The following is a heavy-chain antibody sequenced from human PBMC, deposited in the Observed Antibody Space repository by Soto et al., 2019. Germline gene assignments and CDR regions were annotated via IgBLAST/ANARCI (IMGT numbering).Heavy chain of an antibody. V-gene: IGHV4-38-2*02. Sequence: PSETLSLTCAVSGYSISNGYYWAWIRQSPGTELEWIGSVYQTVSASYNPSLENRVIISVDISKNHFSLTLNSVTAADTAVYYCAREKGHSSPVNYWGPGTLVTV. D-gene: IGHD4-4*01. J-gene: IGHJ4*02. CDR3: AREKGHSSPVNY. CDR2: VYQTVSA. CDR1: GYSISNGYY.